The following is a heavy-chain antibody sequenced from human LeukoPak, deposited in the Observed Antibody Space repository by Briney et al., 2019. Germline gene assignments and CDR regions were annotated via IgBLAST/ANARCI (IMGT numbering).Heavy chain of an antibody. D-gene: IGHD3-9*01. Sequence: ASVKVSCKASGSTFTGYFMHWVRQAPGQGLEWMGWINPNSGGTNYAQKFQGRVTMTRDTSISTAYMELNRLTSDDTAVFYCARSPDILTGEKFDYWGQGTLVTVSS. CDR1: GSTFTGYF. J-gene: IGHJ4*02. CDR3: ARSPDILTGEKFDY. V-gene: IGHV1-2*02. CDR2: INPNSGGT.